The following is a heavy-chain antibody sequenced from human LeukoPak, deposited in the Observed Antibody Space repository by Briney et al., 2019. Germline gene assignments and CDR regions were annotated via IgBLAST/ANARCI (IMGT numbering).Heavy chain of an antibody. D-gene: IGHD2-15*01. CDR1: GFTFSSYA. J-gene: IGHJ3*02. CDR3: ARDRRPYCSGGSCYGSPLGDAFDI. CDR2: ISYDGSNK. Sequence: PGGSLRLSCAASGFTFSSYAMHWVRQAPGKGLEWVAVISYDGSNKYYADSVKGRFTISRDNSKNTLYLQMNSLRAEDTAVYYCARDRRPYCSGGSCYGSPLGDAFDIWGQGTMVTVSS. V-gene: IGHV3-30-3*01.